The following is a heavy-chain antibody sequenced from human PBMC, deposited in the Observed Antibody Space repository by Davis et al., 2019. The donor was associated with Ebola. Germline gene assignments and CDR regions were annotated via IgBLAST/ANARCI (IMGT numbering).Heavy chain of an antibody. J-gene: IGHJ4*02. Sequence: PGGSLRLSCAASGVMFSSYWMAWVRQAPGKGLEWVANIKEDGNEKYYVDSVKGRFTISRDNAKNSLYLQMNSLRAEDTAVYYCARDIGHFTNYGCYWGQGALVTVSS. D-gene: IGHD4-11*01. V-gene: IGHV3-7*03. CDR1: GVMFSSYW. CDR2: IKEDGNEK. CDR3: ARDIGHFTNYGCY.